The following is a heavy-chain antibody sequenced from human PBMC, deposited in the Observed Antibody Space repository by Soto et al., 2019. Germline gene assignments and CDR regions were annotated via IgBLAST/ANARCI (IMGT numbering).Heavy chain of an antibody. D-gene: IGHD3-10*01. J-gene: IGHJ6*02. V-gene: IGHV1-2*04. Sequence: QVQLVQSGAEVKKPGASVKVSCKASGYTFTGYYMHWVRQAPGQGLEWMGWINPNSGGTNYAQKLQGWVTMTRDTSISTAYMELSRLRSDDTAVYYCARASMVRGQGYYYGMDVWGQGTTVTVSS. CDR1: GYTFTGYY. CDR3: ARASMVRGQGYYYGMDV. CDR2: INPNSGGT.